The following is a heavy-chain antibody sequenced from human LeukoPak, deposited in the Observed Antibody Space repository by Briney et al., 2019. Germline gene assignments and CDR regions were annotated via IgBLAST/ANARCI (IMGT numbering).Heavy chain of an antibody. V-gene: IGHV3-7*03. CDR3: ARAHSSSWYYFDY. CDR1: GFTLSNYW. J-gene: IGHJ4*02. Sequence: PGGSLRLSCAASGFTLSNYWMSWVRQAPGKGLEWVANIKQDGSEKNCVDSVKGRFTISRDNAKNSLYLQMNSLRAEDTAVYYCARAHSSSWYYFDYWGQGTLVTVSS. CDR2: IKQDGSEK. D-gene: IGHD6-13*01.